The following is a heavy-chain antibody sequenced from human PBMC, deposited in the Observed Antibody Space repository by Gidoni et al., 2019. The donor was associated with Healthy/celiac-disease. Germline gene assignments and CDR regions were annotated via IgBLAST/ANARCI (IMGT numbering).Heavy chain of an antibody. D-gene: IGHD3-10*01. V-gene: IGHV4-39*01. Sequence: LPLQESGPGLVKPSETLSLPCTFSGCSISSSTYYGGWIRQPPGKGLAWIGSVYYCGTTYYNRSQNSRVTISVDTYKNQFALKVSSVTAADTAVYYCARHDYYGSGSYHTETGWFDPWGQGTLVTVSS. CDR1: GCSISSSTYY. CDR2: VYYCGTT. J-gene: IGHJ5*02. CDR3: ARHDYYGSGSYHTETGWFDP.